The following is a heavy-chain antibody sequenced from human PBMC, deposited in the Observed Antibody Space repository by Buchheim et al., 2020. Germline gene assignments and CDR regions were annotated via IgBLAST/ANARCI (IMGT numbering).Heavy chain of an antibody. J-gene: IGHJ5*02. CDR3: ARGVFGSSDWFDP. V-gene: IGHV4-59*01. CDR1: GGSISSYY. Sequence: QVQLQESGPGLVKPSETLSLTCTVSGGSISSYYWSWIRQPPGKGLEWIGYIYYSGGTNYNPSLKSRVTISVDTSKNQFSLKLSSVTAADTAVYYCARGVFGSSDWFDPWGQGTL. D-gene: IGHD6-6*01. CDR2: IYYSGGT.